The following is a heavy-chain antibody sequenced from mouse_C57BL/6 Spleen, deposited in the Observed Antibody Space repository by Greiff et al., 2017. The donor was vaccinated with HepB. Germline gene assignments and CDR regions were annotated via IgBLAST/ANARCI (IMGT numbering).Heavy chain of an antibody. CDR3: TRWLLRGYWYFDV. CDR2: IRNKANNHAT. CDR1: GFTFSDAW. V-gene: IGHV6-6*01. D-gene: IGHD2-3*01. J-gene: IGHJ1*03. Sequence: EVQLQESGGGLVQPGGSMKLSCAASGFTFSDAWMDWVRQSPEKGLEWVAEIRNKANNHATYYAESVKGRFTISRDDSKRSVYLQMNSLRAEDTGIYYCTRWLLRGYWYFDVWGTGTTVTVSS.